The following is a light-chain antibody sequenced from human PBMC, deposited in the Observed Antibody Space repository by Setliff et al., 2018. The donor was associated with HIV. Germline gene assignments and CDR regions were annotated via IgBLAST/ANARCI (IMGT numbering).Light chain of an antibody. CDR1: SSDVGGYNY. V-gene: IGLV2-14*03. J-gene: IGLJ1*01. CDR2: GVR. Sequence: QPVLTQPASVSGSPGQSITISCTGTSSDVGGYNYVSWYQQHPGKAPKLIIYGVRNRPSGVSERFSGSKSVNTASLTISGLQAEDEADYYCSSYAITNSLPFGTGTKGTV. CDR3: SSYAITNSLP.